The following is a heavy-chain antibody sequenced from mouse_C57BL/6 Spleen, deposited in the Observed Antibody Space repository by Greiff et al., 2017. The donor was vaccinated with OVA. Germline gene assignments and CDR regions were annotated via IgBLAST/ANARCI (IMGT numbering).Heavy chain of an antibody. D-gene: IGHD2-1*01. CDR1: GFTFPDYY. Sequence: EVQVVESGGGLVQPGGSLSLSCAASGFTFPDYYMSWVRQPPGKALEWLGFIRNKANGYTTEYSASVKGRFTISRDNSQSILYLQMNALRAEDSATYYCARYLIYYGNYRGYFDYWGKGTTLTVSS. CDR3: ARYLIYYGNYRGYFDY. V-gene: IGHV7-3*01. CDR2: IRNKANGYTT. J-gene: IGHJ2*01.